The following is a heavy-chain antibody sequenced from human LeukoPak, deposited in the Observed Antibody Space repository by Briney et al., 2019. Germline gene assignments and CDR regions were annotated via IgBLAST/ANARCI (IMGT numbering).Heavy chain of an antibody. CDR2: IYSGGST. CDR3: ARFPMGDAFDI. D-gene: IGHD3-10*01. Sequence: GGSLRLSCAASGFTVSSNYMSWVRQAPGKGLEWVSVIYSGGSTYYADSVKGRFTISRDNSKNTLYLQMNSLRAEDTAVYYCARFPMGDAFDIWGQGTMVTVSS. CDR1: GFTVSSNY. V-gene: IGHV3-53*01. J-gene: IGHJ3*02.